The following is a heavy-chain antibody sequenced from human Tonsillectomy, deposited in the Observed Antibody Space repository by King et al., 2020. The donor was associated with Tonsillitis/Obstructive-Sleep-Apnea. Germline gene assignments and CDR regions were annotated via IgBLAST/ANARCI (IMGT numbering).Heavy chain of an antibody. Sequence: VQLVESGGGLVQPGGSLRLSCAASGFTVSSNYMSWVRQAPGKGLEWVSVIYSVGSTYYADSVKGRFTISRDNSKNTLYLQMNSLRAEDTAVYYCARGASHYDFWSGYSYYFDYWGQGTLVTVSS. CDR1: GFTVSSNY. D-gene: IGHD3-3*01. CDR3: ARGASHYDFWSGYSYYFDY. J-gene: IGHJ4*02. V-gene: IGHV3-66*01. CDR2: IYSVGST.